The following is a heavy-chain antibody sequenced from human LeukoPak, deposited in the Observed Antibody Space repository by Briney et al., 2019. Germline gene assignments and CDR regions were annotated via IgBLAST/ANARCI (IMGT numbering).Heavy chain of an antibody. CDR2: ISSSGTNT. D-gene: IGHD5-18*01. CDR1: GFTFDDYA. V-gene: IGHV3-23*01. Sequence: SGGSLRLSCAASGFTFDDYAMHWVRQAPGKGLEWVSRISSSGTNTYYADSVKGRFTISRDNSKNTLYLQMSSLRAEDTAVYYCAETLGSSYGYVDYWGQGTLVTVSS. J-gene: IGHJ4*02. CDR3: AETLGSSYGYVDY.